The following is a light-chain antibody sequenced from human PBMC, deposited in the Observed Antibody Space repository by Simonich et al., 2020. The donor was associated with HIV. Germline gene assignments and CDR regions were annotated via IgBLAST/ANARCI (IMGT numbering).Light chain of an antibody. V-gene: IGKV1-39*01. CDR2: AAS. CDR1: QSISSY. Sequence: DIQMPQSPSSLSASVGNRVTITCRASQSISSYLNGYQQKPGKAPKLLIDAASSLQSVVPSRFSGSGSGTDFTLTISSLQPEDFATYYGQQSYSTPYTFGQGTKLEIK. J-gene: IGKJ2*01. CDR3: QQSYSTPYT.